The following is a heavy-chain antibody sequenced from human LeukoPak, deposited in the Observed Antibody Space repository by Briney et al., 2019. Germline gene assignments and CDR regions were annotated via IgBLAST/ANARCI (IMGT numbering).Heavy chain of an antibody. CDR3: AKCRGSSWSDYFDY. Sequence: PGASLRLSCAVSGFSLSRYAMSWLRKAPGKGLEWVSAISDSGGSTYYADSVKGRFTISRDNSRNTLYLQMNTLRAEDTAVYYCAKCRGSSWSDYFDYWGQGTLVTVSS. CDR2: ISDSGGST. V-gene: IGHV3-23*01. D-gene: IGHD6-13*01. J-gene: IGHJ4*02. CDR1: GFSLSRYA.